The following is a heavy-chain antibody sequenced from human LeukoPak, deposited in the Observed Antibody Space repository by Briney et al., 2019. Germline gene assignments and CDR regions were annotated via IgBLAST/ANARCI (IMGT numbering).Heavy chain of an antibody. CDR2: ISVNNAKT. J-gene: IGHJ4*02. D-gene: IGHD2-15*01. CDR1: GYTLTSYG. V-gene: IGHV1-18*01. CDR3: ARVGYCSGGSCCPDY. Sequence: ASVKVSCKASGYTLTSYGFSWVRQAPGQGLEWMGWISVNNAKTNYAQKFQGRVTMTTDTSTTTAYMELGSLTSDDTAVYYCARVGYCSGGSCCPDYWGQGTLVTVSS.